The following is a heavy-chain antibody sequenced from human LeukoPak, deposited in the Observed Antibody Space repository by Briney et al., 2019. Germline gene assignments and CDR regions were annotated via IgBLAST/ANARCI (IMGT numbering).Heavy chain of an antibody. V-gene: IGHV3-30*18. CDR1: GFTFSSYG. D-gene: IGHD4-11*01. CDR3: AKDRYSNYDLSGY. CDR2: ISYDGSNK. J-gene: IGHJ4*02. Sequence: GRSLRLSCAASGFTFSSYGMPWVRQAPGKGLEWVAVISYDGSNKYYADSVKGRFTISRDNSKNTLYLQMNSLRAEDTAVYYCAKDRYSNYDLSGYWGQGTLVTVSS.